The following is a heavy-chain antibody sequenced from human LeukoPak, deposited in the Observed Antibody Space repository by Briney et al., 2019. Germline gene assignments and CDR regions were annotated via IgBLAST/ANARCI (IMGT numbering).Heavy chain of an antibody. J-gene: IGHJ4*02. CDR2: TYYRSKLYN. CDR3: ARDSRRKGLFDY. Sequence: SQALSLTCALSGDSLSSNSAAWHWLRQSPSRGLEWLGRTYYRSKLYNDYAVSVKSRITINPDTSKNQFSLQLTSVTPEDTAVYYCARDSRRKGLFDYWGQGTLVTVSS. CDR1: GDSLSSNSAA. D-gene: IGHD1-14*01. V-gene: IGHV6-1*01.